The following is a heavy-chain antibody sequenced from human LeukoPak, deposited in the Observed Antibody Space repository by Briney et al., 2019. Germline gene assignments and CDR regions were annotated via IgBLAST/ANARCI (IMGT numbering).Heavy chain of an antibody. J-gene: IGHJ4*02. CDR1: GYSISSDYY. V-gene: IGHV4-38-2*02. CDR3: ARYDVWGTYRAFDY. Sequence: PSETLSLTCTVSGYSISSDYYWGWIRQPPGKGLEWIGFIYHSGSTYYNPSLKSRVTISVDTSKNQFSLKLSSVTAADTAMYYCARYDVWGTYRAFDYWGQGTLVTVSS. CDR2: IYHSGST. D-gene: IGHD3-16*02.